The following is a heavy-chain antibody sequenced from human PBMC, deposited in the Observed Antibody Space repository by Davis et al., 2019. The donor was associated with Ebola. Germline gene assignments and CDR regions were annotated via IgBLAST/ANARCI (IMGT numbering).Heavy chain of an antibody. CDR2: IYYTGIT. CDR3: SVMFRGVTSDAFDI. Sequence: PSEPLSLTCAVSGGSIRNSPSYYWGWLRQPPGKGLEWIGSIYYTGITHYNPSLKNRVNMSVDTSKNQFSLEMTSVRPADTAVYYCSVMFRGVTSDAFDIWGQGTMITVS. CDR1: GGSIRNSPSYY. J-gene: IGHJ3*02. V-gene: IGHV4-39*07. D-gene: IGHD3-10*01.